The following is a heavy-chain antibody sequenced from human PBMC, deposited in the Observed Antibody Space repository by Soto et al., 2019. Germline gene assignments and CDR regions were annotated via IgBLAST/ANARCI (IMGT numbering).Heavy chain of an antibody. V-gene: IGHV4-30-2*01. CDR2: IYHSGST. J-gene: IGHJ4*02. CDR3: AGVPAR. CDR1: GGSISSGGYS. Sequence: QLQLQESGSGLVKPSQTLSLTCAVSGGSISSGGYSWSWIRQPPGKGLEWIGYIYHSGSTYYNPSRKSRVTSSVDRSKNQFSLKLSSVTAADPAVYYCAGVPARWGQGTLVSVSS.